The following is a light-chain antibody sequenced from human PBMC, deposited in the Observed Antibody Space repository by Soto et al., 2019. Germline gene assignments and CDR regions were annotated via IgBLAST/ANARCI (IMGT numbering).Light chain of an antibody. CDR1: HSISSW. CDR3: QQYNSFPT. CDR2: RAS. J-gene: IGKJ1*01. Sequence: DIQMTQSPSTLSASVGDRVTITCRASHSISSWLAWYQQKPGKAPNLLIYRASSLESGVPSRFSGSGSGTEFTLTISSLQPDDFATYDCQQYNSFPTFGQGTKVEIK. V-gene: IGKV1-5*03.